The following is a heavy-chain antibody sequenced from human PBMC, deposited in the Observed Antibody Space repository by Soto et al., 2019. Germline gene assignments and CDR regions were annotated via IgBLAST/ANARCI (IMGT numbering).Heavy chain of an antibody. CDR3: ARAGYCSGGSCYPGWFDS. D-gene: IGHD2-15*01. CDR2: INAGNGNT. V-gene: IGHV1-3*01. Sequence: ASVKVSCKASGYTFTSYAMHWVRQAPGQRLEWMGWINAGNGNTKYSQKFQGRVTITRDTSASTAYMELSSLRSEDTAVYYCARAGYCSGGSCYPGWFDSRGQGTLVTVSS. CDR1: GYTFTSYA. J-gene: IGHJ5*01.